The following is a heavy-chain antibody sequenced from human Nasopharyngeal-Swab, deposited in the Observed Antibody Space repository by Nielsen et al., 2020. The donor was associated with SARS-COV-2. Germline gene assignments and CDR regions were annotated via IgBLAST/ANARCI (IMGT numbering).Heavy chain of an antibody. CDR2: INYDGTIT. D-gene: IGHD2-2*01. V-gene: IGHV3-74*01. J-gene: IGHJ4*02. Sequence: GGSLRLSCAVSGFSFTTTWFQWVRQAPGKGLAWVSIINYDGTITRYADSVKGRFTVSRGNARNTVYLHMNSLEPEDTAVYFCTNGPTATTSQWFDYWGQGTLVTVSS. CDR3: TNGPTATTSQWFDY. CDR1: GFSFTTTW.